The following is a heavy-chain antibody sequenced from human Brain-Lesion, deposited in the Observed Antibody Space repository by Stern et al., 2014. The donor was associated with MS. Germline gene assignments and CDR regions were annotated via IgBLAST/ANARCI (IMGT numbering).Heavy chain of an antibody. CDR1: GGSVSSGNYY. Sequence: VHLVESGPGLVKPSQTLSLTCTVSGGSVSSGNYYWSWIRQPAGEGLEWIGRFYSVGTTKCSPSLRSRVTISADPSRTQFSRRRGSGTAADTAVYYCARGYYDVLTGNGGHGFDIWGQGTMVTVSS. CDR3: ARGYYDVLTGNGGHGFDI. D-gene: IGHD3-9*01. CDR2: FYSVGTT. V-gene: IGHV4-61*02. J-gene: IGHJ3*02.